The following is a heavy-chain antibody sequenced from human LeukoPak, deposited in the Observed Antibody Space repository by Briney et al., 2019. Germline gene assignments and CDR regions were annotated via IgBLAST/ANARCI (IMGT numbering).Heavy chain of an antibody. Sequence: GGSLRLSCAAFGFTFSSYGMHWVRQVPGKALEWVAFIRYDESNQYYADSVKGRFTISRDNSKNTLYLQMNSLRPEDTAVYYCAKDIAVAGTMMSGGDYWGQGTLFTVSS. CDR2: IRYDESNQ. J-gene: IGHJ4*02. V-gene: IGHV3-30*02. D-gene: IGHD6-19*01. CDR3: AKDIAVAGTMMSGGDY. CDR1: GFTFSSYG.